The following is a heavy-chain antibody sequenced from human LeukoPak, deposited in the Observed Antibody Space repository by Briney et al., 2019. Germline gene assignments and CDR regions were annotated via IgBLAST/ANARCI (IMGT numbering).Heavy chain of an antibody. J-gene: IGHJ6*02. V-gene: IGHV3-23*01. CDR3: ATRPYYYYYGMDV. Sequence: GGSLRLSCAASGFTFSSYAMSWVRQAPGKGLEWVSAISGSGGSTYYADSVKGRFTISRDNSKNTLYLQMNSLRAEDTAVYYRATRPYYYYYGMDVWGQGTTVTASS. CDR1: GFTFSSYA. CDR2: ISGSGGST.